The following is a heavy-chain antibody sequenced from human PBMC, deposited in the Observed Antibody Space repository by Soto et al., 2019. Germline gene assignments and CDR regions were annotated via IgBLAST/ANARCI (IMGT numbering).Heavy chain of an antibody. Sequence: QLGGSLRLSCAASGFTFGSYWMSWVRQAPGKGLEWLATIKMDASEKKYVDSVKGRFTMSRDNAKNSLYLQMNNLRAEDTAMYYCAKALRDWGLFDSWGLGSLVTVS. D-gene: IGHD3-16*01. J-gene: IGHJ4*02. CDR3: AKALRDWGLFDS. CDR1: GFTFGSYW. CDR2: IKMDASEK. V-gene: IGHV3-7*03.